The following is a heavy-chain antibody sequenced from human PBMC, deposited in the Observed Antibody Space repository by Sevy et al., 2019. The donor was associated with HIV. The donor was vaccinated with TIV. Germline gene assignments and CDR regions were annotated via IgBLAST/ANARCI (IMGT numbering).Heavy chain of an antibody. J-gene: IGHJ4*02. Sequence: GGSLRLSCAASGFTVSSNYMSWVRQAPGKGLEWVSLIYSGGSTYYADSVKGRFTISRDNSKNTLYLQMNSLRAEDTAVYYCARITTSSGYYFDYWGQGTLVTVSS. V-gene: IGHV3-53*01. CDR2: IYSGGST. CDR1: GFTVSSNY. D-gene: IGHD3-22*01. CDR3: ARITTSSGYYFDY.